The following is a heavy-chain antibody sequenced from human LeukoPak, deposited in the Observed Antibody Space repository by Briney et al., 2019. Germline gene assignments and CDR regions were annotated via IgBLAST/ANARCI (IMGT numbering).Heavy chain of an antibody. D-gene: IGHD2-21*02. CDR3: ARDGSDWDAFDI. CDR2: INPDGSTT. V-gene: IGHV3-74*01. J-gene: IGHJ3*02. Sequence: GGSLRLSCVASGFAFRNYWLYWVRQGPGKGLVWLSRINPDGSTTTYADSVKGRFTVSRDNSKNTQYLQMNSLRAEDTAVYYCARDGSDWDAFDIWGQGTMVTVSS. CDR1: GFAFRNYW.